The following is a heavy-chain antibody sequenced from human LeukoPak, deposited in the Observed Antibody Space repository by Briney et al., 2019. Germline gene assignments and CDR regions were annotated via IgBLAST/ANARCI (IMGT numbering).Heavy chain of an antibody. CDR3: ARATQYYDFWSGYYNYFDY. V-gene: IGHV1-8*01. Sequence: ASVKVSCKASGYTFTSYDINWVRQATGQGLEWMGWMNPNSGNTGYAQKLQGRVTMTRNTSISTAYMELSSLRSEDTAVYYCARATQYYDFWSGYYNYFDYWGQGTLVTVSS. CDR2: MNPNSGNT. D-gene: IGHD3-3*01. CDR1: GYTFTSYD. J-gene: IGHJ4*02.